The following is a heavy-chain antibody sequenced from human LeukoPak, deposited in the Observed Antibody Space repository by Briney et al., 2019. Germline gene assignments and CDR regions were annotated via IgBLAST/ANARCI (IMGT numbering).Heavy chain of an antibody. CDR2: ISGSGGST. J-gene: IGHJ4*02. V-gene: IGHV3-23*01. CDR3: AVYGDYGTFDY. Sequence: GGSLRLSCAASGFTFSSYAMSWVRQAPGKGLEWVSAISGSGGSTYYANSVKGRFTISRDNSKNTLYLQMSSLRAEDTAVYYCAVYGDYGTFDYWGQGTLVTVSS. CDR1: GFTFSSYA. D-gene: IGHD4-17*01.